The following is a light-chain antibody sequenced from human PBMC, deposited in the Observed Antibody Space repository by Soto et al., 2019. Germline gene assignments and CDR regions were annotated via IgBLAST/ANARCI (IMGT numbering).Light chain of an antibody. V-gene: IGLV2-8*01. J-gene: IGLJ3*02. Sequence: QSDLTQPPSASGSPGQSVTISCTGTSSDVGGYNYVSWYQQYPGRAPKLMIYEVTKRPSGVPDRFSGSKAGNTASLTVSGLQVEYEAEYYCSSYAASNNFYFVFGGGTKLTVL. CDR2: EVT. CDR1: SSDVGGYNY. CDR3: SSYAASNNFYFV.